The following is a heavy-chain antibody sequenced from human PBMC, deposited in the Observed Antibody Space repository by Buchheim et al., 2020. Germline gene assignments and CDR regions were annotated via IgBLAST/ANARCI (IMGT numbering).Heavy chain of an antibody. CDR3: ARSYYDSSGYAYFDY. D-gene: IGHD3-22*01. Sequence: EVQLVESGGGFVQPGGSLRLSCAASGFTFNKYEMNWVRQAPGKGLQWVSYISSSGTSIYYADSVKGRFTLSRDDAKNPLYLQMNSLRAEDTAVYYCARSYYDSSGYAYFDYWGQGTL. CDR2: ISSSGTSI. V-gene: IGHV3-48*03. CDR1: GFTFNKYE. J-gene: IGHJ4*02.